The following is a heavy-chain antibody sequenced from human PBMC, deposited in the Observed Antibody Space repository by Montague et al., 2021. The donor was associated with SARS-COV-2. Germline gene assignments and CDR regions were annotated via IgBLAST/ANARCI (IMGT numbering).Heavy chain of an antibody. V-gene: IGHV4-39*07. CDR2: INDRGST. D-gene: IGHD3-3*01. Sequence: SETLSLTCTVSGGSISSPDYYWGWIRQSPGKGLEWVGEINDRGSTNYNPSFESRLTMSVDTSKNQFSLRLKSVSAADTAVYYCARGQVTIFGVLIMLPAAGAVDVWSQETTVTVSS. CDR1: GGSISSPDYY. CDR3: ARGQVTIFGVLIMLPAAGAVDV. J-gene: IGHJ3*01.